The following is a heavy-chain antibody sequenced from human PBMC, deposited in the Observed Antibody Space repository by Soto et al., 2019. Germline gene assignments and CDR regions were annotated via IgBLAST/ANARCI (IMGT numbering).Heavy chain of an antibody. CDR1: GITFSSYG. D-gene: IGHD2-8*01. V-gene: IGHV3-30*18. J-gene: IGHJ6*02. Sequence: GGSMRLSCAASGITFSSYGMHWVRQAPGKGLEWVAVISYDGSNNYYADSVKVRFTISRDNSKNTLYLQMNSLRAEDTAVFYCAKVQKWCMVYEGPCHYGMDVWGQGTTVTVSS. CDR2: ISYDGSNN. CDR3: AKVQKWCMVYEGPCHYGMDV.